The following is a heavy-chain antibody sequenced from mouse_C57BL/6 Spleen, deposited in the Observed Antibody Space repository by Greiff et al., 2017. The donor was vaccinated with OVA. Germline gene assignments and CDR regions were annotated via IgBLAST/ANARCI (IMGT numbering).Heavy chain of an antibody. V-gene: IGHV10-1*01. Sequence: EVQLVESGGGLVQPKGSLKLSCAASGFSFNTYAMNWVRQAPGKGLEWVARIRSKSNNYATYYADSVKDRFTISRDDSESMLYLQMNNLKTEDTAMYYCVRQSTGNAMDYWGQGTSVTVSS. CDR1: GFSFNTYA. J-gene: IGHJ4*01. CDR2: IRSKSNNYAT. CDR3: VRQSTGNAMDY. D-gene: IGHD1-1*01.